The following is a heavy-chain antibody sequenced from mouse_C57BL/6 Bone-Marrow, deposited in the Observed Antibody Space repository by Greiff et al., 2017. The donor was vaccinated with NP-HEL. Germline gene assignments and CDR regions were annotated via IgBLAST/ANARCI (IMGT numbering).Heavy chain of an antibody. CDR3: ASQNYFDD. CDR2: IYPRSGNT. J-gene: IGHJ2*01. CDR1: GYTFTSYG. V-gene: IGHV1-81*01. Sequence: QVQLQQSGAELARPGASVKLSCKASGYTFTSYGISWVKQRTGQGLEWIGEIYPRSGNTYYNEKFKGKATLTADKSSSTAYMELRSLTSEDSAVYFCASQNYFDDWGQGTTLTVSS.